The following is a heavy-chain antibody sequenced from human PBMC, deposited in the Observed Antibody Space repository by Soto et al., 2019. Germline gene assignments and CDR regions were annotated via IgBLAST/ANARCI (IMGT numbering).Heavy chain of an antibody. CDR1: GGSITSSGYY. Sequence: QVQLQESGPGLVEPSQTLSLTCTVSGGSITSSGYYWSWIRQHPGEGLEWIGFTSNSGSTSYNPSVKSRVTLSVDTSSNRFALKLKSVTAADTAVYYCARGGGSTKVDYWGQGTLVTVSP. CDR2: TSNSGST. V-gene: IGHV4-31*03. CDR3: ARGGGSTKVDY. D-gene: IGHD2-2*01. J-gene: IGHJ4*02.